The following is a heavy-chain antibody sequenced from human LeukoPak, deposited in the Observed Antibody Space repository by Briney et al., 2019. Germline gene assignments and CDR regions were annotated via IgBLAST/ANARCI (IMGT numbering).Heavy chain of an antibody. V-gene: IGHV3-7*04. CDR2: IKQDGSKK. CDR1: GFPFSSYW. D-gene: IGHD5-24*01. J-gene: IGHJ4*02. CDR3: TRVGYIDEGIDY. Sequence: GGSLRLSCVASGFPFSSYWMTWVRQAPGKGLEWVANIKQDGSKKSYVDSVKGRFTISRDNAKNSLYLQMNSLSAEDTAIYYCTRVGYIDEGIDYWGQGTLVTVSS.